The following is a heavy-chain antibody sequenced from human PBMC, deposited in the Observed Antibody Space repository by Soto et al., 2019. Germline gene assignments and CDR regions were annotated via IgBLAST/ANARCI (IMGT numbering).Heavy chain of an antibody. J-gene: IGHJ6*02. Sequence: GGSLRLSCAASGFTFSSYGMHWVRQAPGKGLEWVAVISYDGSNKYYADSVKGRFTISRDNSKNTLYLQMNSLRAEDTAVYYCAKDSVAARPHHYYGMDVWGQGTTVTVSS. CDR3: AKDSVAARPHHYYGMDV. V-gene: IGHV3-30*18. CDR1: GFTFSSYG. CDR2: ISYDGSNK. D-gene: IGHD6-6*01.